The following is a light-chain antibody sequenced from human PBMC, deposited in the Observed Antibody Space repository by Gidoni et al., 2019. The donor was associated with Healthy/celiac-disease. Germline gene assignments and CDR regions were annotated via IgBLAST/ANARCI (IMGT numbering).Light chain of an antibody. CDR1: QSVSSY. Sequence: EIVLTQSPATLSLSPGERATLSCRASQSVSSYLAWYQQKPVQAPRLLIYDASNRATGIQARFSGSGPVTDFTLTISSREPEDFAVYYCQQRSNWYTFGQGTKLEIK. J-gene: IGKJ2*01. CDR3: QQRSNWYT. V-gene: IGKV3D-11*02. CDR2: DAS.